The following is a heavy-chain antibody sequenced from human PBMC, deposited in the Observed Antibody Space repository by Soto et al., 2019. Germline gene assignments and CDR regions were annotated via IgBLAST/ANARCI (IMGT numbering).Heavy chain of an antibody. J-gene: IGHJ3*02. V-gene: IGHV1-2*02. CDR1: RDTFTGYY. Sequence: QVHLVQSGAEVKKPGASVKVSCKASRDTFTGYYMHWVRQAPGQGLEWMGWINPNSGGPNYAQKFQGRVTMTSYTSISTVYMELSMLISDDTAVYYCARDRIPDAFDIWGQGTMVTVSS. CDR2: INPNSGGP. CDR3: ARDRIPDAFDI.